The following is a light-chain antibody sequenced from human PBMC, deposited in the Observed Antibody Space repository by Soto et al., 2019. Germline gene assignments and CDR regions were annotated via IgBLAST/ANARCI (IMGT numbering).Light chain of an antibody. CDR2: AAS. Sequence: DIQMNQSPAALSASLGDRVIITCRASQGISNYLAWYQQKPGKVPKLLIYAASTLQSGVPSRFSGSGSGTDFTLTISSLQPEDVATYYCQKYNSAPRTFGQGTKVDI. CDR1: QGISNY. CDR3: QKYNSAPRT. J-gene: IGKJ1*01. V-gene: IGKV1-27*01.